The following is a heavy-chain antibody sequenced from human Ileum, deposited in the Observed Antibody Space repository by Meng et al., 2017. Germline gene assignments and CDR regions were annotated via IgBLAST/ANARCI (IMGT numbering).Heavy chain of an antibody. J-gene: IGHJ4*02. CDR3: AREINRGSSWFDY. V-gene: IGHV1-3*01. CDR1: GYTFTSYT. D-gene: IGHD6-13*01. Sequence: QVQLVQSGAEVKKPGASVKVSCKASGYTFTSYTMHLVRQAPGQRLEWMGWINAANGNTKYSQKFQGRVTITGDTSASTASMELNSLRSEDTAIYFCAREINRGSSWFDYWGQGTLVTVSS. CDR2: INAANGNT.